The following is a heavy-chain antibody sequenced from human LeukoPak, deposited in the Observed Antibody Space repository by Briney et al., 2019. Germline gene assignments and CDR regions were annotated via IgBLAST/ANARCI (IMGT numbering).Heavy chain of an antibody. CDR1: GFTFNSSG. CDR3: AKYQTGTWTSYDSSDI. Sequence: GGSLRLSCAASGFTFNSSGMNGVRQAPGKGREWVSSIRWHSSSKFYADSVRGRFTISRDNDQNSLYLQMNSLRAEDTAVYYCAKYQTGTWTSYDSSDIWGQGTLVTVSS. CDR2: IRWHSSSK. J-gene: IGHJ3*02. V-gene: IGHV3-21*01. D-gene: IGHD1-7*01.